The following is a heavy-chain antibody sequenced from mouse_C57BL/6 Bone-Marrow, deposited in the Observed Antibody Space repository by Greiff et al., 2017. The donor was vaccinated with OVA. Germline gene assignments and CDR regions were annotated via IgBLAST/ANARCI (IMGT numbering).Heavy chain of an antibody. CDR2: IFPGSGST. CDR3: ARRYDYVLDWYFDV. D-gene: IGHD2-4*01. Sequence: QVQLQQSGPELVKPGASVKISCKASGYTFTDYYINWVKQRPGQGLEWIGWIFPGSGSTYYNEKFKGKATLTVDKSSSTAYMLLSSLTSEDSAVYFCARRYDYVLDWYFDVWGTGTTVTVSS. CDR1: GYTFTDYY. J-gene: IGHJ1*03. V-gene: IGHV1-75*01.